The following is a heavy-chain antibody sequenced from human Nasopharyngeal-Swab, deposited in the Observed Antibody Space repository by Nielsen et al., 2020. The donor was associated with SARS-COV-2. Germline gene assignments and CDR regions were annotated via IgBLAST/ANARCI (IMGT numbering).Heavy chain of an antibody. CDR1: GGSISHKY. CDR2: IYGIGSA. CDR3: AGDNYYYMGV. Sequence: SETLSLTCTVSGGSISHKYWSWIRQPPGKGLEWIGYIYGIGSANYHPSLKSRVTISADTSNNQFSLKVNSVTAADTAVYYCAGDNYYYMGVWGKGTTVIVSS. V-gene: IGHV4-59*01. J-gene: IGHJ6*03.